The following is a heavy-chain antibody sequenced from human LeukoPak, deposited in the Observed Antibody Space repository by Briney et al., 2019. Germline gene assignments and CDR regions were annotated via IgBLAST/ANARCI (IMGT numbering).Heavy chain of an antibody. V-gene: IGHV3-9*01. CDR2: ISLNSGTI. D-gene: IGHD2-8*01. Sequence: PGGSLRLSCAASGFTFDDYGMHWVRQAPGKGLERVSGISLNSGTIGYVDSVKGRFSISRDNAKNSLYLQMNSLRVVATAFYYCAKEMYAGGTIDAFAIWSEGTMVSVYS. J-gene: IGHJ3*02. CDR3: AKEMYAGGTIDAFAI. CDR1: GFTFDDYG.